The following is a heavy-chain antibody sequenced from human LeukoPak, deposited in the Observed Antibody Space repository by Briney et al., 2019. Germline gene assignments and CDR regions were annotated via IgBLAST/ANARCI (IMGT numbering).Heavy chain of an antibody. V-gene: IGHV4-34*01. CDR3: ARNKGRYGSGRVHFDP. Sequence: SETLSLTCAVYGGSFSGYYWSWIRQPPGKGLEWIGEINHSGSTNYNPSLKSRVTISVDTSKNQFSLKLSSVTAADTAVYYCARNKGRYGSGRVHFDPWGQGTLVTVSS. CDR1: GGSFSGYY. D-gene: IGHD3-10*01. J-gene: IGHJ5*02. CDR2: INHSGST.